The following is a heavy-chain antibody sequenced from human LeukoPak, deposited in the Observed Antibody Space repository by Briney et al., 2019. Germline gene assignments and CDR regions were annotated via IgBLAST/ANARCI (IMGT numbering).Heavy chain of an antibody. CDR1: GITFSGAW. J-gene: IGHJ1*01. CDR2: INDDGSFR. V-gene: IGHV3-74*01. CDR3: ARVSGPGLNEYYHL. D-gene: IGHD3-10*01. Sequence: GGSLRLSCAASGITFSGAWMHWVRQAPGKGLVWVSRINDDGSFRRYANSVKGRFTISRDNAKNTLFLQMDSLRAEDTAVYYCARVSGPGLNEYYHLWGQGTLVTVSS.